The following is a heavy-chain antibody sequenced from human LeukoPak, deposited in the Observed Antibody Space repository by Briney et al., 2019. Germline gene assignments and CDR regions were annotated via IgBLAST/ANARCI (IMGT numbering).Heavy chain of an antibody. Sequence: SETLSLTCTVSGGSIRRSTYYWGWIRQPPGKGLEWIGIIYYSGGTYYNPSLKSRVTISVDTSKNQFSLKLSSVTAADTAVYYCARHDGYNGGNSFFDYWGQGTLVTVSS. J-gene: IGHJ4*02. CDR3: ARHDGYNGGNSFFDY. D-gene: IGHD2-15*01. V-gene: IGHV4-39*01. CDR2: IYYSGGT. CDR1: GGSIRRSTYY.